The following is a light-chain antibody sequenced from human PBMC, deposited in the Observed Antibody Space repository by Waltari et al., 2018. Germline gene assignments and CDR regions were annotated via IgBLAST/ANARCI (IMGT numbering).Light chain of an antibody. Sequence: QAVVTQEPSLTVSPGRTVTLTCGSSTGAVTSGHYPFWFQQKPGQAPRTLIYDVNNKESWTPARFSGSLLGGKAALTLSGAQPEDEADYYCFLAYSGVWVFGGGTRLTVL. CDR1: TGAVTSGHY. CDR2: DVN. CDR3: FLAYSGVWV. J-gene: IGLJ3*02. V-gene: IGLV7-46*01.